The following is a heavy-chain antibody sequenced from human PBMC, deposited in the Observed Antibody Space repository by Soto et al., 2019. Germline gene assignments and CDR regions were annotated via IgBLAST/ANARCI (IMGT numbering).Heavy chain of an antibody. D-gene: IGHD3-22*01. J-gene: IGHJ4*02. V-gene: IGHV1-3*01. Sequence: ASVKVSCKASGYTFTSYAMHWVRQAPGQRLEWMGWINAGNGNTKYSQKFQGRVTITRDTSASTAYMELSSLRSEDTAVYYCARYHYYDSSGYYYFDYWGQGTLVTVSS. CDR1: GYTFTSYA. CDR2: INAGNGNT. CDR3: ARYHYYDSSGYYYFDY.